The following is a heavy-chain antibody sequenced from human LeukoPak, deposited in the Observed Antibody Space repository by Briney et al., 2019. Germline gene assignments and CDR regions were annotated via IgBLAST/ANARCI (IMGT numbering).Heavy chain of an antibody. D-gene: IGHD1-26*01. J-gene: IGHJ4*02. CDR3: ASSGSYRFDY. Sequence: GGSLRLSCAASGFTFSNAWMNWVRQAPGKGLEWVSHITASGTAMFYADSVKGRFTISRDNAKNSLYLQMNSLRDEDTAVYYCASSGSYRFDYWGQGTLVTVSS. CDR1: GFTFSNAW. V-gene: IGHV3-48*02. CDR2: ITASGTAM.